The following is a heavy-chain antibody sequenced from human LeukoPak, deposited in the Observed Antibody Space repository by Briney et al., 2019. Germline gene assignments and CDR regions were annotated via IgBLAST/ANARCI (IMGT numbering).Heavy chain of an antibody. Sequence: SETLSLTCTVSGASISSYYWSWIRQPAGKGLEFIGRIYTSGNTNYSPSLKSRVTISVDKSKNQFSLKLSSATAADTAAYYCARDPLAGYFDYWGQGALVTVSS. V-gene: IGHV4-4*07. J-gene: IGHJ4*02. CDR3: ARDPLAGYFDY. CDR2: IYTSGNT. CDR1: GASISSYY.